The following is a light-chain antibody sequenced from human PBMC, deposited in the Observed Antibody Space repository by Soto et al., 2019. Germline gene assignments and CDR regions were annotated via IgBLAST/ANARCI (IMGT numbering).Light chain of an antibody. Sequence: QAVVTQPASVSGSPGQSMTISCTGTSSDVGGYNYVSWYQQHPGKAPKLMIYDVSNRPSGVSNRFSGSKSGNTASLTISGLQAEDEADYYCSSYTSSSTLVFGGGTQLTVL. CDR1: SSDVGGYNY. V-gene: IGLV2-14*01. J-gene: IGLJ2*01. CDR2: DVS. CDR3: SSYTSSSTLV.